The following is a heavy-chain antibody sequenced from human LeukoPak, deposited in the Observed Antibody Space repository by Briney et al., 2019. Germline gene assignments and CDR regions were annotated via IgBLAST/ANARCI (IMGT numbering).Heavy chain of an antibody. CDR1: GFPFSNYS. D-gene: IGHD3-10*01. V-gene: IGHV3-7*01. CDR2: IKEDGREK. CDR3: ARDAAYGSGTDPPPIDY. Sequence: GESLRLSCTASGFPFSNYSMNWVRQAPGKGLEWVAYIKEDGREKYYVDSVKGRFTISSDNAKKSLYLQMNSLSAEDTAVYYCARDAAYGSGTDPPPIDYWGQGTLVTVSS. J-gene: IGHJ4*02.